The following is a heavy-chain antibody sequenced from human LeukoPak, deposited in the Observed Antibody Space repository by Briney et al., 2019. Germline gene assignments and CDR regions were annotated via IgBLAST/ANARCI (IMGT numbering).Heavy chain of an antibody. D-gene: IGHD2-15*01. CDR1: GFTFSSYS. CDR2: ISSSSSYI. J-gene: IGHJ3*02. V-gene: IGHV3-21*01. CDR3: ARGSVEHAFDI. Sequence: AGGSLRLSCAASGFTFSSYSMNWVRQAPGKGLEWVSSISSSSSYIYYADSVKCRFTISRDNAKNSLYLQMNSLRAEDTAVYYYARGSVEHAFDISGQGTMVTVSS.